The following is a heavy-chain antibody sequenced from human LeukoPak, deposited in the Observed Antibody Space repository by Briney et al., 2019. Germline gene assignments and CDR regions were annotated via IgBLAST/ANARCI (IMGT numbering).Heavy chain of an antibody. J-gene: IGHJ5*02. CDR2: IYYSGST. D-gene: IGHD6-19*01. Sequence: KTSETLSLTCTVSGGSISSSDSYWGWIRQPPGKGLEWIGSIYYSGSTYYSPSLKSRVTISVDTSKNQFSLKLSSVTAADTAVYYCARGYTSGWYFIDHWGQGTLVTVSS. CDR1: GGSISSSDSY. CDR3: ARGYTSGWYFIDH. V-gene: IGHV4-39*01.